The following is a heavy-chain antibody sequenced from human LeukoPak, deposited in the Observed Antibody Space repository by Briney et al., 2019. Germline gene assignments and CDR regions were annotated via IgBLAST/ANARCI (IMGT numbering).Heavy chain of an antibody. V-gene: IGHV1-69*06. Sequence: SVKVSCKASGGTFSSYAISWVRQAPGQGLEWMGGIIPMFGPANYAQKFQGRVTITADKSTSTAYMELSSLRSEDTAVYYCAREARRVAGHFDYWGQGTLVTVSS. D-gene: IGHD6-13*01. CDR2: IIPMFGPA. CDR1: GGTFSSYA. CDR3: AREARRVAGHFDY. J-gene: IGHJ4*02.